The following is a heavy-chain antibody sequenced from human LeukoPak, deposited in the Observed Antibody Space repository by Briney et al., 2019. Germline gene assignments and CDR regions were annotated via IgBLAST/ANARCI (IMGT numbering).Heavy chain of an antibody. CDR1: GFTVSSNY. J-gene: IGHJ4*02. V-gene: IGHV3-66*01. D-gene: IGHD6-19*01. Sequence: PGGSLRLSCAASGFTVSSNYMSWVRQAPGKGLEWVSVIYSGGSTYYPDSLKGRFTISRDNSKNTLYVQMNSLRVEDTAVYYCASNLPREQWLYDHWGEGTLVTVSS. CDR2: IYSGGST. CDR3: ASNLPREQWLYDH.